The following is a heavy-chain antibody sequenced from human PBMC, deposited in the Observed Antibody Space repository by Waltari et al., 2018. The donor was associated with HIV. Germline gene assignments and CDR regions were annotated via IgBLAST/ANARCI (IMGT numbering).Heavy chain of an antibody. Sequence: QVQLVQPGAEVKKPGASVKVSCKASGYTFTGYYMHWVRQAPGQGLEWRLRINPNSRGKNYAQKFQGRVTMTRDTSISTADMELSRLKSDDTAVYYCARDQSSSWLGDWGQGTLVTVSS. D-gene: IGHD6-13*01. CDR2: INPNSRGK. J-gene: IGHJ4*02. CDR1: GYTFTGYY. CDR3: ARDQSSSWLGD. V-gene: IGHV1-2*06.